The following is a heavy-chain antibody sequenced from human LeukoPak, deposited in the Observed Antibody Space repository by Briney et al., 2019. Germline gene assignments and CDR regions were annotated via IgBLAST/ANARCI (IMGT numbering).Heavy chain of an antibody. CDR2: ISSSSSYT. D-gene: IGHD5-12*01. Sequence: GGSLRLSCAASGFTFSDYYMSWIRQAPGKGLEWVSYISSSSSYTNYADSVKGRFTISRDNAKNSLYLQMNSLRAEDTAVYYCARVLSGYANQYYFDYWGQGTLVTVSS. V-gene: IGHV3-11*05. J-gene: IGHJ4*02. CDR3: ARVLSGYANQYYFDY. CDR1: GFTFSDYY.